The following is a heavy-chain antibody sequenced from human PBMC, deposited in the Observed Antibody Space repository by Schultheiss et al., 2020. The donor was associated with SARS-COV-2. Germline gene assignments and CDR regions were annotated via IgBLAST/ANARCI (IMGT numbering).Heavy chain of an antibody. Sequence: SGPTLVKPTQTLTLTCTFSGFSLSTSGMCVSWIRQPPGKALEWLARIDWDDDKYYSTSLKTRLTISKDTSKNQVVLTMTNMDPVDTATYYCAPTPITMVRGVMYYYGMDVWGQGTTVTVSS. V-gene: IGHV2-70*11. CDR2: IDWDDDK. D-gene: IGHD3-10*01. J-gene: IGHJ6*02. CDR1: GFSLSTSGMC. CDR3: APTPITMVRGVMYYYGMDV.